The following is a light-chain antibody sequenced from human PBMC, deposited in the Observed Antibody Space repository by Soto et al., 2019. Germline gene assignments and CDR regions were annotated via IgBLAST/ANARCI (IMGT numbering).Light chain of an antibody. CDR2: GAS. J-gene: IGKJ1*01. V-gene: IGKV3-20*01. CDR3: QPYGSSPLT. CDR1: QSVSSSY. Sequence: EIVLTQSPGTLSLSPGERATLSCRASQSVSSSYLAWYQQKPGQAPRLLIYGASSRATGIPDRFSGSGSGTDFPLTISRLEPEDFAVYYCQPYGSSPLTFGQGTQVEIK.